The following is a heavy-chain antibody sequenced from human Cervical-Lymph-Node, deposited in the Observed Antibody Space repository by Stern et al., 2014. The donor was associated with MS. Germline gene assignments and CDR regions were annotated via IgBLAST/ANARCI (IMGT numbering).Heavy chain of an antibody. J-gene: IGHJ3*02. CDR2: IYPGDSDT. Sequence: EVQLVESGGEVKKPGESLKISCQGSGYKFVNYWIGWVRQMPGKGLEWMGIIYPGDSDTRYNPSFRGQVTISAEKSISTAYLHWNSLKASDTAIYYCARLVAPGGDAFDIWGQGTMVTVSS. CDR3: ARLVAPGGDAFDI. D-gene: IGHD3-16*02. CDR1: GYKFVNYW. V-gene: IGHV5-51*01.